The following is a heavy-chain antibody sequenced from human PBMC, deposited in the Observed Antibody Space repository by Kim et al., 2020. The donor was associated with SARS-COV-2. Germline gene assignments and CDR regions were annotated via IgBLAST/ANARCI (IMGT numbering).Heavy chain of an antibody. Sequence: ASVKVSCKASGYTFTSYAMNWVRQAPGQGLEWMGWINTNTGNPTYAQGFTGRFVFSLDTSVSAAYLQISSLKAEDTAVYYCSRGPRTRGVRGDYWGQGTLDTIYS. D-gene: IGHD3-10*01. CDR2: INTNTGNP. V-gene: IGHV7-4-1*02. J-gene: IGHJ4*02. CDR3: SRGPRTRGVRGDY. CDR1: GYTFTSYA.